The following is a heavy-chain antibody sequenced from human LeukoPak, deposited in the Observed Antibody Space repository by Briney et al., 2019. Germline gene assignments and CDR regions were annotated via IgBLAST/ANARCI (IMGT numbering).Heavy chain of an antibody. D-gene: IGHD3-10*01. CDR2: VYYSGST. J-gene: IGHJ4*02. CDR1: GGSLEHYF. V-gene: IGHV4-59*01. Sequence: PSETLSLTCTVSGGSLEHYFWSWIRQPPGKGLEWIGYVYYSGSTDYSPSLKSRLTISADTSKNQFSLKLSSVTAADTAVYYCASHRRSHGSEYWGQGILVTVSS. CDR3: ASHRRSHGSEY.